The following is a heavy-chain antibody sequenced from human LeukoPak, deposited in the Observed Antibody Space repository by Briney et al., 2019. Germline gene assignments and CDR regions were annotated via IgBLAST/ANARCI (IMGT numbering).Heavy chain of an antibody. V-gene: IGHV1-46*01. CDR2: INPSGGST. CDR3: VTDVGGYSSSLEKKRNLFEN. J-gene: IGHJ4*02. D-gene: IGHD6-6*01. Sequence: ASVKVSCKASGYTFTNYYMHWARQAPGQGLEWVAMINPSGGSTSYAQKFQGRVTMTSDTSTSTVYMELSSLRSEDTAVYYCVTDVGGYSSSLEKKRNLFENGGQGTLGTVSS. CDR1: GYTFTNYY.